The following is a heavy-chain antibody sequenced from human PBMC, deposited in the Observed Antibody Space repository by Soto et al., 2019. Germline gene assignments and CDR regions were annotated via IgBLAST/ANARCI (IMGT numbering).Heavy chain of an antibody. J-gene: IGHJ6*03. CDR2: IYYSGST. CDR1: GCSISSFY. D-gene: IGHD6-13*01. V-gene: IGHV4-59*01. Sequence: SESLSPTYTDSGCSISSFYWSWLRQPPGNGLEWIGYIYYSGSTNYNPSLKSRVTISVDTSKNQFSLKLSSVTAADTAVYYCARGDSSSWVSYYYMDVWGKGTTVT. CDR3: ARGDSSSWVSYYYMDV.